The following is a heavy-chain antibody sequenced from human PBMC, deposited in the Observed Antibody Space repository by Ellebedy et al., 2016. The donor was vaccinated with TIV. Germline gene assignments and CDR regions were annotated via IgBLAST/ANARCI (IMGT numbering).Heavy chain of an antibody. J-gene: IGHJ4*01. CDR1: GGSFSDYY. CDR2: INHSGST. Sequence: MPSETLSLTCAVSGGSFSDYYWSWIRQPPGTGLEWIGEINHSGSTNYSPSLKSRVTMSVDTSKNQFSLKLSFASAADTALYYCARVGEYYDSSGYYPHHFDYWGHGTLVTVSS. V-gene: IGHV4-34*01. CDR3: ARVGEYYDSSGYYPHHFDY. D-gene: IGHD3-22*01.